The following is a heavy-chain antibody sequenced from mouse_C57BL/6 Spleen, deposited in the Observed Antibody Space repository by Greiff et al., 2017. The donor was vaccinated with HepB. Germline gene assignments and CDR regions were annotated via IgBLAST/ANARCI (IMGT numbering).Heavy chain of an antibody. CDR2: ISDGGSYT. CDR3: ARGFYKDAMDY. Sequence: EVQRVESGGGLVKPGGSLKLSCAASGFTFSSYAMSWVRQTPEKRLEWVATISDGGSYTYYPDNVKGRFTISRDNAKNNLYLQMSHLKSEDTAMYYCARGFYKDAMDYWGQGTSVTVSS. CDR1: GFTFSSYA. D-gene: IGHD1-3*01. J-gene: IGHJ4*01. V-gene: IGHV5-4*01.